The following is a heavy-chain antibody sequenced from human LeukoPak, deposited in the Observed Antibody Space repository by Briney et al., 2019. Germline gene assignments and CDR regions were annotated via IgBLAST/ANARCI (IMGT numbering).Heavy chain of an antibody. Sequence: GGSLRLSCAASGFTFSSYAMTWVRQAPGKGLEWVSTISGGGGGTYFADSVKGRSTISRDNSKNTLYLQMSNLRAEDTAVYYCARKVAAAHIDYWGQGTLVTVSS. J-gene: IGHJ4*02. CDR3: ARKVAAAHIDY. V-gene: IGHV3-23*01. D-gene: IGHD2-15*01. CDR1: GFTFSSYA. CDR2: ISGGGGGT.